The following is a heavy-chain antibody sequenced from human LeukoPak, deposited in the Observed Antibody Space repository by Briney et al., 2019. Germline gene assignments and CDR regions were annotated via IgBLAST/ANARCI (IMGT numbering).Heavy chain of an antibody. V-gene: IGHV1-69*01. CDR2: IIPIFGTA. D-gene: IGHD1-7*01. CDR3: ARGAFGGTTYYMDV. CDR1: GGTFSSYA. J-gene: IGHJ6*03. Sequence: SVKVSCKASGGTFSSYAISWVRQAPGQGLEWMGGIIPIFGTANYAQKSQGRVTITADESTSTAYMELSRLRSDDTAVYYCARGAFGGTTYYMDVWGKGTTVTVSS.